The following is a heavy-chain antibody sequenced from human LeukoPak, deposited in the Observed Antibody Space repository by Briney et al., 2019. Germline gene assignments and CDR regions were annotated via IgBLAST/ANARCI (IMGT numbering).Heavy chain of an antibody. CDR3: ARGESGAGDASEFAY. Sequence: GGSLRLSCAASGFTFNTYIMTWVRQAPGKGLEWVSSITSRSSSIYYADSVKGRFTISRDNAKNSLYLHMNSLRAEDTAVYYCARGESGAGDASEFAYWGQGILVTVSS. J-gene: IGHJ4*02. D-gene: IGHD6-13*01. CDR2: ITSRSSSI. CDR1: GFTFNTYI. V-gene: IGHV3-21*01.